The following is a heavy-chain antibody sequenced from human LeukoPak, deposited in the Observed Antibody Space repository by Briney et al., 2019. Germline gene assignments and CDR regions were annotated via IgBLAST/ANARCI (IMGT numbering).Heavy chain of an antibody. D-gene: IGHD3-3*01. Sequence: PGGSLRLSCVGSGFTFSAAWMSWVRQAPGKGPEWVGRIKSKTDGGATDYAAPVKGRFTISRDDSQNTLYLQMSSLKAEDTAVYYCSTVLRFLEWSSTWGQGTLVTVS. CDR3: STVLRFLEWSST. V-gene: IGHV3-15*01. CDR1: GFTFSAAW. CDR2: IKSKTDGGAT. J-gene: IGHJ5*02.